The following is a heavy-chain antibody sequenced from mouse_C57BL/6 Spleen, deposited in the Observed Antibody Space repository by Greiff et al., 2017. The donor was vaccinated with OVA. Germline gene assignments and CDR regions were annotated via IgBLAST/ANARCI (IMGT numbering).Heavy chain of an antibody. CDR2: ISSGSSTI. CDR3: ARHYGNWYFDV. V-gene: IGHV5-17*01. Sequence: EVMLVESGGGLVKPGGSLKLSCAASGFTFSDYGMHWVRQAPEKGLEWVAYISSGSSTIYYADTVKGRFTISRDNAKNTLFLQMTSLRSEDTAMYYCARHYGNWYFDVWGTGTTVTVSS. D-gene: IGHD2-1*01. CDR1: GFTFSDYG. J-gene: IGHJ1*03.